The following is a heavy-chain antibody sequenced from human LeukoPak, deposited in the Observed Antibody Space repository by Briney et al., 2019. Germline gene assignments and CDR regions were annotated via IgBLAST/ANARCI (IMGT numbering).Heavy chain of an antibody. CDR3: ARLVTATHYYYYGMDV. V-gene: IGHV4-59*08. Sequence: SETLSLTCTVSGGSISIYYWSWIRQPPGKGLEWIGYIYYSGSTNYNPSLKSRVTISVDTSKNQFSLKLSSVTAADTAVYYCARLVTATHYYYYGMDVWGQGTTVTVSS. D-gene: IGHD2-21*02. J-gene: IGHJ6*02. CDR1: GGSISIYY. CDR2: IYYSGST.